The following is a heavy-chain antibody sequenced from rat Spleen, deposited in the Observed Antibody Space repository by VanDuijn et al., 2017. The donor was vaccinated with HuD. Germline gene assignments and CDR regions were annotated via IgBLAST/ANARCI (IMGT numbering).Heavy chain of an antibody. J-gene: IGHJ2*01. V-gene: IGHV5-29*01. CDR1: GFTFSNYG. Sequence: EVQLVESGGGLVQPGRSMKLSCAASGFTFSNYGLAWVRQAPKKGLEWVATISYGDSSGHSSTYYRESVKGRFTISRYNTKRSLYLQMDSLRSEDTATYYCARRHYGYTDYFDYWGQGVMVTVSS. CDR2: ISYGDSSGHSST. D-gene: IGHD1-9*01. CDR3: ARRHYGYTDYFDY.